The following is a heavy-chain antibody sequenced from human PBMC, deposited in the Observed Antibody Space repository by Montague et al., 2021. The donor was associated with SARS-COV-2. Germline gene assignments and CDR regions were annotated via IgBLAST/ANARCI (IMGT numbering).Heavy chain of an antibody. Sequence: SETLSLTCTVSGGSISSCYWSWIRQPPGKGLEWIGYIYYSGSTNYNPSLKSRVTISVDTSKNQFSLKLSSVTAADTAVYYCARWGLYGGNPGDGAFDIWGQGTMVTVSS. J-gene: IGHJ3*02. D-gene: IGHD4-23*01. CDR2: IYYSGST. CDR3: ARWGLYGGNPGDGAFDI. V-gene: IGHV4-59*01. CDR1: GGSISSCY.